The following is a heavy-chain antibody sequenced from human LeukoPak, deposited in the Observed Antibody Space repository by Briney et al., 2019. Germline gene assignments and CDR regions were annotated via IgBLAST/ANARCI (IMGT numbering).Heavy chain of an antibody. V-gene: IGHV1-2*02. CDR2: INPNSGGT. CDR3: ARSGPTLNYDILTGYYTTPGYYGMDV. D-gene: IGHD3-9*01. Sequence: ASVKVSCKASGYTFTCYYMHWVRQAPGQGLEWMGWINPNSGGTNYAQKFQGRVTMTRDTSISTAYMELSRLRSDDTAVYYCARSGPTLNYDILTGYYTTPGYYGMDVWGQGTTVTVSS. CDR1: GYTFTCYY. J-gene: IGHJ6*02.